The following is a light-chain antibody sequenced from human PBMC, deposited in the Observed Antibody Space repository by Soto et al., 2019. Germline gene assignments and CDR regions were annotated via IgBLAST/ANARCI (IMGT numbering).Light chain of an antibody. Sequence: QSVLTQPASVSGCPGQSITISCTGTSSDIGSYNYVAWYQQFPGKTPKLIIYEVRNRPSGVSFRFSGSKSGNTASLTISGLQAEDEADYYCSSYTSSSTLYVFGTGTKVTVL. CDR3: SSYTSSSTLYV. V-gene: IGLV2-14*01. J-gene: IGLJ1*01. CDR2: EVR. CDR1: SSDIGSYNY.